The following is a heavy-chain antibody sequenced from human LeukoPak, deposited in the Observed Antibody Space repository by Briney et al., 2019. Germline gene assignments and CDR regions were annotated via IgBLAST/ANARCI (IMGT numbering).Heavy chain of an antibody. CDR2: IHYSGTT. V-gene: IGHV4-59*01. CDR1: GGSISSYY. J-gene: IGHJ6*03. Sequence: SETLSLTCTVSGGSISSYYWSWIRQPPGKGLEWIGYIHYSGTTNYNPSLKSRVTISVDTSKNQFSLKLSSVTAADTAVYYCARTTEGGYSYGYFYYYYMDVWGKGTTVTISS. CDR3: ARTTEGGYSYGYFYYYYMDV. D-gene: IGHD5-18*01.